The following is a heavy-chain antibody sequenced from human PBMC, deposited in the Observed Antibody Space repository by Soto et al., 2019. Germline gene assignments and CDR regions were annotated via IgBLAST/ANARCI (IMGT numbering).Heavy chain of an antibody. D-gene: IGHD3-3*01. CDR3: AREKVDFWIGDRWFDP. J-gene: IGHJ5*02. CDR1: GGSISSGDYY. Sequence: SETLSLTCTVSGGSISSGDYYWSWIRQPPGKGLEWIGYIYYSGSTYYNPSLKSRVTISVDTSKNQFSLKLSSVTAADTAVYYCAREKVDFWIGDRWFDPWGQGTLVTVSS. CDR2: IYYSGST. V-gene: IGHV4-30-4*01.